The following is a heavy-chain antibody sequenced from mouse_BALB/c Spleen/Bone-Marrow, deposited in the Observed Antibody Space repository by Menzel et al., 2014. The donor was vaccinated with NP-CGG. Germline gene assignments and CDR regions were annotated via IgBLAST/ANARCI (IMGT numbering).Heavy chain of an antibody. V-gene: IGHV3-8*02. CDR1: GDSITSGY. D-gene: IGHD4-1*01. CDR2: ISYSGST. Sequence: VQLKQSGPSLVKPSQTLSLTCSVTGDSITSGYWNWIRKFPGNKLEYIGYISYSGSTYYNPSLKSRISITRDTSRNQYYLQLNSVTTEDTATYYCARDWDGIDYWGQGTTLTVSS. CDR3: ARDWDGIDY. J-gene: IGHJ2*01.